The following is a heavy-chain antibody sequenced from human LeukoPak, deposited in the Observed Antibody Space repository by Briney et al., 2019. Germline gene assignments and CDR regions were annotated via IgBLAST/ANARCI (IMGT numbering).Heavy chain of an antibody. J-gene: IGHJ3*02. V-gene: IGHV3-7*03. CDR3: AKDIATMVRGVKGPGAFDI. CDR1: GFTFSSYW. D-gene: IGHD3-10*01. CDR2: IKQDGSEK. Sequence: GGSLRLSCAASGFTFSSYWMSWVRQAPGKGLEWVANIKQDGSEKYYVDSVKGRFTISRDNAKNSLYLQMNSLRAEDTALYYCAKDIATMVRGVKGPGAFDIWGQGTMVTVSS.